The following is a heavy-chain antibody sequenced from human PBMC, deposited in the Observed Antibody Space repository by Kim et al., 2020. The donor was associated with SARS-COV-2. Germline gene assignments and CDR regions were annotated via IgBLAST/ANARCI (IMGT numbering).Heavy chain of an antibody. CDR3: AKGPASIAAAGILALPQSY. D-gene: IGHD6-13*01. V-gene: IGHV3-23*01. Sequence: GRFTSARDNSKNTLYLQMNSLRAEDTAVYYCAKGPASIAAAGILALPQSYWGQGTLVTVSS. J-gene: IGHJ4*02.